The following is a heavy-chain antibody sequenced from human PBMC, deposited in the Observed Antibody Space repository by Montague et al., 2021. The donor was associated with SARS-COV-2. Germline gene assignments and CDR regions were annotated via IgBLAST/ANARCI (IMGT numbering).Heavy chain of an antibody. CDR3: ARGGYSGYWDY. J-gene: IGHJ4*02. Sequence: SETLSLTCTVSGGSISSSSYYWGWIRQPPGKGLEWIGSIYYSRSTYYNPSLKGLVTISVDTSKNQFSLKLSSVTAADTAVYYCARGGYSGYWDYWGQGTLVTVSS. V-gene: IGHV4-39*07. D-gene: IGHD5-12*01. CDR1: GGSISSSSYY. CDR2: IYYSRST.